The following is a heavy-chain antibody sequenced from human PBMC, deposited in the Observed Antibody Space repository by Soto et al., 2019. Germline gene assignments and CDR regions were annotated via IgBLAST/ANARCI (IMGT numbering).Heavy chain of an antibody. D-gene: IGHD5-18*01. J-gene: IGHJ4*02. V-gene: IGHV3-21*01. CDR1: GFTFSSYS. CDR3: AREQPAYSYGYGLGY. Sequence: EVQLVESGGGLVKPGGSLRLSCAASGFTFSSYSMNWVRQAPGKGLEWVSSISSSSSYIYYADSVKGRFTISRDNAKKSPYRQSKSLIAEDAAVYYCAREQPAYSYGYGLGYWGQGSLVTVSS. CDR2: ISSSSSYI.